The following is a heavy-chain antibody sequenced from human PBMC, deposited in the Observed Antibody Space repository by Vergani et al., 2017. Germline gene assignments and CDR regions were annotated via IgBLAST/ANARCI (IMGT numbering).Heavy chain of an antibody. CDR3: ATRPSSGWYWYFDL. V-gene: IGHV1-24*01. D-gene: IGHD6-19*01. CDR1: GYTLTELS. CDR2: FDPEDGET. J-gene: IGHJ2*01. Sequence: QVQLVQSGAEVKKPGASVKVSCKVSGYTLTELSMHWVRQAPGKGLDWMGGFDPEDGETIYAQKFEGRVSMTEETSTDTAYMELSSLRSEDTAVYYWATRPSSGWYWYFDLWGRGTLVTVSS.